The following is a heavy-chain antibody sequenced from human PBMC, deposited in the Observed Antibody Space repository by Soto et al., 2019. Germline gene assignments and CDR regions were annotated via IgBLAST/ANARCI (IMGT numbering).Heavy chain of an antibody. CDR2: IYYSGST. CDR1: GVSISGSRYY. Sequence: LSLTCTVSGVSISGSRYYWGWIRQPPGRGLEWIGNIYYSGSTYYTPALKSRVTLSADPSKNQVSLTLTSVTAADTAVYYCARQGSYWGQGALVTVSS. J-gene: IGHJ4*02. CDR3: ARQGSY. V-gene: IGHV4-39*01.